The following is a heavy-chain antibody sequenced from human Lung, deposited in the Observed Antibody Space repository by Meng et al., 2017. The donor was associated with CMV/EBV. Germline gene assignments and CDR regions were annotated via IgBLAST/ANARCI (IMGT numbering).Heavy chain of an antibody. CDR3: ASHYVLRNYGMDV. V-gene: IGHV1-2*02. CDR2: INPNTGGT. D-gene: IGHD2-8*01. J-gene: IGHJ6*02. CDR1: GYTFTGYY. Sequence: SVXVSXXASGYTFTGYYIHWVRQAPGQGLEWMGWINPNTGGTNYTQNFQGRVTMTRDTSISAVYMELSRLRSDDTAVYYCASHYVLRNYGMDVWGQGPTVTVSS.